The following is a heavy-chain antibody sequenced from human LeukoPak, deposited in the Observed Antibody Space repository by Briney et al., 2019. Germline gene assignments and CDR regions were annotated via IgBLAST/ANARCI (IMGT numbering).Heavy chain of an antibody. Sequence: PGGSLRLSCTASGFTFSSYAMSWVRQAPGKGLEWVSLISGSGGATYYADSVKGRFTISRDNSQNTLYLQMNRLRAEDTALYYCAKDPMVIVRGVDVYWGQGVLVTVSS. CDR1: GFTFSSYA. J-gene: IGHJ4*02. V-gene: IGHV3-23*01. D-gene: IGHD3-10*01. CDR2: ISGSGGAT. CDR3: AKDPMVIVRGVDVY.